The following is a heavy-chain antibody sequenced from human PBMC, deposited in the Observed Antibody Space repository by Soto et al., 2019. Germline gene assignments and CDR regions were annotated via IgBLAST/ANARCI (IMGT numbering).Heavy chain of an antibody. J-gene: IGHJ5*02. CDR2: IYYSGST. D-gene: IGHD6-13*01. CDR1: GGSFSTYY. Sequence: SETLSLTCTVSGGSFSTYYWSWIRQPPGKGLEWIGYIYYSGSTNYSPSLKSRVTLSVDTSRNQFSLKLSSVTAADTAVYYCASHDALIEIAAPGPAWFDPWGQGTLVTVFS. CDR3: ASHDALIEIAAPGPAWFDP. V-gene: IGHV4-59*08.